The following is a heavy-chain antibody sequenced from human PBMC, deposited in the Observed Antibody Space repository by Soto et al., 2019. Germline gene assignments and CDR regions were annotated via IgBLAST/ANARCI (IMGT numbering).Heavy chain of an antibody. V-gene: IGHV4-39*07. D-gene: IGHD1-26*01. CDR3: ARDPARGGGSYLGYFDY. Sequence: SETLSLTCTLSGGSISSSSYYWGWIRQPPGKGLEWIGSIYYSGSTYYNQSLKSRVTISVDTSMNQFSLTLTSVTAADTAVYYCARDPARGGGSYLGYFDYWGQGTPVTVSS. CDR2: IYYSGST. J-gene: IGHJ4*02. CDR1: GGSISSSSYY.